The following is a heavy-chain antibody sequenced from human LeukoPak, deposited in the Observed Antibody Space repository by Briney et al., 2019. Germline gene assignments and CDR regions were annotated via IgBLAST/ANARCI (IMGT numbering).Heavy chain of an antibody. CDR1: GGSFSGYY. J-gene: IGHJ5*02. Sequence: PSETLSLTCAVYGGSFSGYYWSWIRQPPGKGLEWIGEINHSGGTKYNPSLKSRVTISVDTSKNQFSLKLSSVTAADTAVYYCARGLLAVAATGNWFDPWGQGTLVTVSS. CDR3: ARGLLAVAATGNWFDP. D-gene: IGHD6-19*01. V-gene: IGHV4-34*01. CDR2: INHSGGT.